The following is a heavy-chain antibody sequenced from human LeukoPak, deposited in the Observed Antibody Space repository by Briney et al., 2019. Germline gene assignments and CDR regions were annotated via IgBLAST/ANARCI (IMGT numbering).Heavy chain of an antibody. Sequence: GASVKVSCKASGYTFTSYGISWVRQAPGQGLEWMGRIIPILGIANYAQKFQGRVTITADKSTSTAYMELSSLRSEDTAVYYCARRSRVAGNQGVGYFDYWGQGTLVTVSS. CDR3: ARRSRVAGNQGVGYFDY. J-gene: IGHJ4*02. CDR2: IIPILGIA. CDR1: GYTFTSYG. D-gene: IGHD6-19*01. V-gene: IGHV1-69*04.